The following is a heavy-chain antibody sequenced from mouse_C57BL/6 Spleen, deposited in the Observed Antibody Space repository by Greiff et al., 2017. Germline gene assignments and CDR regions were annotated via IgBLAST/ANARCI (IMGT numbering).Heavy chain of an antibody. CDR3: ARSLAYAMYY. J-gene: IGHJ4*01. CDR1: GFSLSTSGMG. CDR2: IYWDDDK. V-gene: IGHV8-12*01. Sequence: VKLVESGPGILQSSQTLSLTCSFSGFSLSTSGMGVSWIRQPSGKGLEWLAHIYWDDDKPNNPSLKSRLTISKDTSRNQVFLKITSVDTADTATYYCARSLAYAMYYWGQGTSVTVSS. D-gene: IGHD2-10*02.